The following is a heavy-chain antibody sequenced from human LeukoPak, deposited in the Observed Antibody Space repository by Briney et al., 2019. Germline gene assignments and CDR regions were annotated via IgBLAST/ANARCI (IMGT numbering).Heavy chain of an antibody. CDR2: ISSSSNKI. CDR3: ARVHQWGDFDY. D-gene: IGHD1-26*01. CDR1: GFTFSSYS. Sequence: GGSLRLSCAASGFTFSSYSMNWVRQAPGKGLEWVSSISSSSNKIYYADSVKGRFTISRDNAKNSLYLQMNSLRAEDTAVYYCARVHQWGDFDYWGQGTLVTVSS. V-gene: IGHV3-21*01. J-gene: IGHJ4*02.